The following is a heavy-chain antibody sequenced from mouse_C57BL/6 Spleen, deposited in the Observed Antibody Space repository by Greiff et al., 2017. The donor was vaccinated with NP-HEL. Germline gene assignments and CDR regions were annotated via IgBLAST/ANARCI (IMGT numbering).Heavy chain of an antibody. CDR3: ARDSNYWYFDV. D-gene: IGHD2-5*01. CDR2: ISSGSSTI. CDR1: GFTFSDYG. Sequence: VQLKESGGGLVKPGGSLKLSCAASGFTFSDYGMHWVRQAPEKGLEWVAYISSGSSTIYYADTVKGRFTISRDNAKNTLFLQMTSLRSEDTAMYYCARDSNYWYFDVWGTGTTVTVSS. V-gene: IGHV5-17*01. J-gene: IGHJ1*03.